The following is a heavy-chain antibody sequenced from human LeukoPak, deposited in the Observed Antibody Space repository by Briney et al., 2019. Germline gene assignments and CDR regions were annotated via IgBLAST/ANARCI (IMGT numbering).Heavy chain of an antibody. V-gene: IGHV4-59*01. J-gene: IGHJ6*03. CDR1: GGSISSYY. Sequence: SSETLSLTCTVSGGSISSYYWSWIRQPPGKGLEWIGYIYYSGSTNYNPSLKSRVTISVDTSKNQFSLKLCSVTAAETAVYYCARDPQYSSSGYMDVWGKGTTVTVSS. CDR2: IYYSGST. D-gene: IGHD6-6*01. CDR3: ARDPQYSSSGYMDV.